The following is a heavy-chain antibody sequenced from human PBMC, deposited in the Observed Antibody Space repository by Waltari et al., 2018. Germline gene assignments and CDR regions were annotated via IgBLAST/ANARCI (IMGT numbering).Heavy chain of an antibody. CDR2: ISYNARNI. J-gene: IGHJ6*02. V-gene: IGHV3-30*04. CDR3: ARDYCDRTNCHGMDV. Sequence: QVQLVESGGGVVQPGKSLRLSCAASESTFSSCAMHWVRQAPGKGLEWVAVISYNARNIYYVDSVKGRFTISRDNSRKTLFLQMSSLRAEDTAVYYCARDYCDRTNCHGMDVWGLGTTVTVSS. D-gene: IGHD3-22*01. CDR1: ESTFSSCA.